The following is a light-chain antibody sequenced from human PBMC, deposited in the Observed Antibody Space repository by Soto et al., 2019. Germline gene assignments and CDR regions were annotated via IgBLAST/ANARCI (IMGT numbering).Light chain of an antibody. V-gene: IGKV3-20*01. CDR3: QQYGSSPPLP. J-gene: IGKJ4*01. Sequence: EIVLTQSPGTLSLSPGERATLSCRASQSVSSSYLAWYQQKPGQAPRLLIYGASSRATGIPDRFSGSGSGTDLTLTISRLEPEDFAVYYCQQYGSSPPLPFGGGTKEEIK. CDR1: QSVSSSY. CDR2: GAS.